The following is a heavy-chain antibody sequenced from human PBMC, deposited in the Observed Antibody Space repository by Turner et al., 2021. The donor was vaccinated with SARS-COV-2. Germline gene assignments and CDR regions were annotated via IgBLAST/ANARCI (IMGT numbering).Heavy chain of an antibody. Sequence: EVQLVESGGGLVKPGGSLRLSCAASGFTFSSYSMNWVRQAQGKGLEWVSSISSRISYIYYADSVKGRFTISRDNAKNSLYLQMNSLRAEDTAVYYCARDYYDFWSGKSFKHASFDYWGQGTLVTVSS. V-gene: IGHV3-21*01. D-gene: IGHD3-3*01. CDR3: ARDYYDFWSGKSFKHASFDY. CDR2: ISSRISYI. J-gene: IGHJ4*02. CDR1: GFTFSSYS.